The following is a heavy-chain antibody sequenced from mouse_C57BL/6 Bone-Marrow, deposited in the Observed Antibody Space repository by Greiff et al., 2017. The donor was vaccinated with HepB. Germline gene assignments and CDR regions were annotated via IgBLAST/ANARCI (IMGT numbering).Heavy chain of an antibody. CDR3: VRPHYYGSSWGYAMDY. Sequence: EVMLVESGGGLVQPKGSLKLSCAASGFSFNTYAMNWVRQAPGKGLEWVARIRSKSNNYATYYADSVKDRFTISRDDSESMLYLQMNSLKTEDTAMYYCVRPHYYGSSWGYAMDYWGQGTSVTVSS. V-gene: IGHV10-1*01. CDR2: IRSKSNNYAT. D-gene: IGHD1-1*01. J-gene: IGHJ4*01. CDR1: GFSFNTYA.